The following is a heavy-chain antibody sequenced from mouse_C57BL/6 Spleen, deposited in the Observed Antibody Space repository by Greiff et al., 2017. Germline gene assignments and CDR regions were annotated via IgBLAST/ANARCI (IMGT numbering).Heavy chain of an antibody. Sequence: EVQLQQSGPELVKPGASVKISCKASGYTFTDYYMNWVKQSHGKSLEWIGDINPNNGGTSYNQKFKGKATLTVDKSSSTAYMELRSLTSEDSAVYYGARTCTTVVATPYYFGYWGQGTTLTVS. V-gene: IGHV1-26*01. CDR3: ARTCTTVVATPYYFGY. J-gene: IGHJ2*01. D-gene: IGHD1-1*01. CDR1: GYTFTDYY. CDR2: INPNNGGT.